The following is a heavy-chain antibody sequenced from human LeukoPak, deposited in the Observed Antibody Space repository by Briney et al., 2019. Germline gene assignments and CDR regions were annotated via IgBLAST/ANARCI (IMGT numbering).Heavy chain of an antibody. CDR2: TYYRSKWYN. CDR1: GDSVSSNSAA. J-gene: IGHJ6*03. CDR3: ARATDTASVYYYYYYMDV. D-gene: IGHD5-18*01. V-gene: IGHV6-1*01. Sequence: SQTLSLTCAISGDSVSSNSAAWNWIRQSPSRGLEWLGRTYYRSKWYNDYAVSVKSRITINPDTSKNQFSLQLNSVTPEDTAVYYCARATDTASVYYYYYYMDVWGKGTTVTVSS.